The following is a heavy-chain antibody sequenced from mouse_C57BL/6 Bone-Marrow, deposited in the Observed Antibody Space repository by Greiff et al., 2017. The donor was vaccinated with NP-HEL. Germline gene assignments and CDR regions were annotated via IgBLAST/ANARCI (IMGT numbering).Heavy chain of an antibody. Sequence: QVQLQQSGAELVRPGSSVKLSCKASGYTFTSYWMDWVKQRPGQGLEWIGNIYPSDSETHYNQKFKDKATLTVYKSSSSAYMQRSSLTSEDTAVYYCARDGYLGYYFDYWGQGTTLTVSS. CDR2: IYPSDSET. CDR1: GYTFTSYW. CDR3: ARDGYLGYYFDY. J-gene: IGHJ2*01. D-gene: IGHD2-3*01. V-gene: IGHV1-61*01.